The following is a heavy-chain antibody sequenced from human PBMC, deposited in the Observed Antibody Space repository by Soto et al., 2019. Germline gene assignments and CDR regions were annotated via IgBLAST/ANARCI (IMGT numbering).Heavy chain of an antibody. V-gene: IGHV4-39*01. D-gene: IGHD3-22*01. J-gene: IGHJ4*02. CDR1: GGSISSSSYY. CDR3: ARAPPPLGYYYDSSGFDY. Sequence: QLQLQESGPGLVKPSETLSLTCTVSGGSISSSSYYWGWIRQPPGKGLEWIGSIYYSGSTYYNPSLKSRVTISVDTSKNQFSLKLSSVTAADTAVYYCARAPPPLGYYYDSSGFDYWGQGTLVTVSS. CDR2: IYYSGST.